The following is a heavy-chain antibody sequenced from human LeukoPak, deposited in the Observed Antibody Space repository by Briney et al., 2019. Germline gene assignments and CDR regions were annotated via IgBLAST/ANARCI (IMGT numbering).Heavy chain of an antibody. Sequence: GASVKVSCKASGGTFSSYVINWVRQAPGQGLEWMGGIIPLFGTANYAQKFQGRVTITTDESTSTSYMEVSSLRSEDTAVYYCARTPGVYSSGWYVYYFDYWGQGTLVTVSS. CDR2: IIPLFGTA. CDR3: ARTPGVYSSGWYVYYFDY. D-gene: IGHD6-19*01. J-gene: IGHJ4*02. V-gene: IGHV1-69*05. CDR1: GGTFSSYV.